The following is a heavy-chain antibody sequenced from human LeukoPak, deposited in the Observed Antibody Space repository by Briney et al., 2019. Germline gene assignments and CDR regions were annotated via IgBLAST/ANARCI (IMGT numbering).Heavy chain of an antibody. CDR3: AKGVSSPLYYFDY. Sequence: GGSLRLSCAASGFTFSSYAMSWVRQAPGKGLEWVSAISGSGGSTYYADSVKGRFTVSRDNSKNTLFLQMNSLRAEDTAVYFCAKGVSSPLYYFDYWGQGALVTVSS. D-gene: IGHD6-13*01. CDR2: ISGSGGST. CDR1: GFTFSSYA. J-gene: IGHJ4*02. V-gene: IGHV3-23*01.